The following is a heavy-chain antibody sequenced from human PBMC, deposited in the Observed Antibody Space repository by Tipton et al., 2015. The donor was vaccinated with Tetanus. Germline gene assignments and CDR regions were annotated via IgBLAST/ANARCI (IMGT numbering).Heavy chain of an antibody. Sequence: QLVQSGAEVKKPGESLKISCKGSGYSFITFWIGWVRQMPGKGLEWMGIIYPRDSDALYSPSFQGQVTISADRSISTVYLQWDSLKASDTAIYYCARGAVGAHWGQGIVVTVSS. CDR1: GYSFITFW. J-gene: IGHJ4*02. D-gene: IGHD1-26*01. CDR2: IYPRDSDA. V-gene: IGHV5-51*01. CDR3: ARGAVGAH.